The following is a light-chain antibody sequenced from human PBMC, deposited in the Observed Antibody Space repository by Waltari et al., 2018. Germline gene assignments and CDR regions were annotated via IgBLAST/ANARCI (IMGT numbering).Light chain of an antibody. V-gene: IGKV4-1*01. CDR2: WAS. CDR1: QSVLYSSNNKNY. CDR3: QQYYSTPLT. J-gene: IGKJ4*01. Sequence: DIVMTQSPDSLAVSLGERAHINCKSSQSVLYSSNNKNYLAWYQQKPGQPPKLLIYWASTRESGVPDRFSGSGSGTDFTLTISSLQAADVAVYYCQQYYSTPLTFGGGTKVEIK.